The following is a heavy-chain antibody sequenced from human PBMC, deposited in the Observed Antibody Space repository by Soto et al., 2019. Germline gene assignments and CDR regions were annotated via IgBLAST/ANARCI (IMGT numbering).Heavy chain of an antibody. J-gene: IGHJ5*02. CDR2: ISTYSGDT. V-gene: IGHV1-18*01. D-gene: IGHD5-12*01. CDR3: AIHHGPTTSENWFDP. CDR1: GYTFFTYD. Sequence: QVHLVQSGVEVKTPGASVKVSCQASGYTFFTYDISWVRQAPGQGLEWMGWISTYSGDTKYAQKFQVRVTMTTDTSTATAYLELRSLRSDATALYYCAIHHGPTTSENWFDPWGQGTLVTVSS.